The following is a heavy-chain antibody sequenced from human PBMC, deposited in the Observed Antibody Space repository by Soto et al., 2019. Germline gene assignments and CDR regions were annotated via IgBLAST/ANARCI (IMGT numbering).Heavy chain of an antibody. J-gene: IGHJ6*02. CDR1: GFTFSSYG. CDR2: ISCDGSNK. V-gene: IGHV3-30*03. D-gene: IGHD5-18*01. CDR3: ARDTGPNGYNYYYFGMDV. Sequence: GGSLRLSCAASGFTFSSYGMHWVRQAPGKGLEWVAVISCDGSNKYYADSVKGRFTISRDNSKNTLYLQMNSLRAEDTAVYYCARDTGPNGYNYYYFGMDVWGQGTTVTVSS.